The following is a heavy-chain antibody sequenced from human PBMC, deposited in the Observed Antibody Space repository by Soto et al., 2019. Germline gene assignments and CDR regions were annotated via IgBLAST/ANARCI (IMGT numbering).Heavy chain of an antibody. V-gene: IGHV3-48*02. J-gene: IGHJ4*02. D-gene: IGHD4-17*01. CDR1: GFTFSSYS. CDR2: ISSSSSTI. Sequence: EVQLVESGGGLVQPGGSLRLSCAASGFTFSSYSMNWVRQAPGKGLEWVSYISSSSSTIYYADSVKGRFTISRDNAKNSLFLQMNSLRDEDTAVYYCARDLSPPYGDYVGPFDYWGQGTLVTVSS. CDR3: ARDLSPPYGDYVGPFDY.